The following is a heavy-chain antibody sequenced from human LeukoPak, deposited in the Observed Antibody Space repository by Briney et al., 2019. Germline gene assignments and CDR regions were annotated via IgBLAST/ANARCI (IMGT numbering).Heavy chain of an antibody. CDR2: ISGSGGNT. CDR1: GFIFSSYA. CDR3: AKYNLEGYGGSSSFDH. D-gene: IGHD1-26*01. J-gene: IGHJ5*02. V-gene: IGHV3-23*01. Sequence: GGSLCLSCAASGFIFSSYAMSWVRQAPGKGLEWVSVISGSGGNTNYADSVKGRFTISRDNSKNTLYLQMNSLRAEDTAVYYCAKYNLEGYGGSSSFDHWGQGTLVTVSP.